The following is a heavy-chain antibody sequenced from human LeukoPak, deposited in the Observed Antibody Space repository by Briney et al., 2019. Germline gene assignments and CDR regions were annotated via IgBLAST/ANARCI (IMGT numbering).Heavy chain of an antibody. V-gene: IGHV5-51*01. D-gene: IGHD1-26*01. CDR3: ARLAAETPSGSYSVTHSWAYFQH. Sequence: GESLKISCKGSGYSFTSYWIGWVRQMPGKGLEWMGIIYPGDSDTRYSPSFQGQVTISADKSISTAYLQWSSLKASDTAMYYCARLAAETPSGSYSVTHSWAYFQHWGQGTLVTVSS. J-gene: IGHJ1*01. CDR2: IYPGDSDT. CDR1: GYSFTSYW.